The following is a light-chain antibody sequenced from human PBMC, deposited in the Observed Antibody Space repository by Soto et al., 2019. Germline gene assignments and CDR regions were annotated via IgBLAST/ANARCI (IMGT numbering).Light chain of an antibody. Sequence: EIVLTQSPGTLSLSPGERATLSCRASQSVSSSYLAWYQQKPGQAPRLLIYGASSRATGIPDRFSGSGSGTDFTLTISRLEPEDFAVYYCPQYGSSPLTFGGGHKVDIK. CDR3: PQYGSSPLT. V-gene: IGKV3-20*01. J-gene: IGKJ4*01. CDR2: GAS. CDR1: QSVSSSY.